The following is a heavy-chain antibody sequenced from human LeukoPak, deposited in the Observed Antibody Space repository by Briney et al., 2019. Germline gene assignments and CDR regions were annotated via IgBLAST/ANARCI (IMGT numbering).Heavy chain of an antibody. J-gene: IGHJ6*03. CDR2: INHSGST. Sequence: SETLSLTCAVYGGSFSGYYWSWIRQPPGKGLEWIGEINHSGSTNYNPSLKSRVTISVDTSENQFSLKLSSVTAADTAVYYCAREGRYCGGGTCSYMDVWGKGTTVTVSS. V-gene: IGHV4-34*01. CDR1: GGSFSGYY. CDR3: AREGRYCGGGTCSYMDV. D-gene: IGHD2-15*01.